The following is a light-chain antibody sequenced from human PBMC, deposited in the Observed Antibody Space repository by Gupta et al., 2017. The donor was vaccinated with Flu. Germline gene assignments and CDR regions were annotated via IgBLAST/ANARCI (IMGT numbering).Light chain of an antibody. Sequence: EIVLTQSPATLSLSPGERATLSCSPSQSVSSYLAWYKQQPVQAPMLLIYDASNLSTGIPARFSGSGSGTDLTLTISSREPEDFAVYYCQQRSNGPPMYTFGQGTKLEIK. CDR1: QSVSSY. J-gene: IGKJ2*01. CDR2: DAS. CDR3: QQRSNGPPMYT. V-gene: IGKV3-11*01.